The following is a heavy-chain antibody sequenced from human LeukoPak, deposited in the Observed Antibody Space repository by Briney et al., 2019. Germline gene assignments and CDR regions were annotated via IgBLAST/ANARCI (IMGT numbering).Heavy chain of an antibody. Sequence: GGSLRLSCAASGFPVSDNYMTWVRQAPGKGLEWVSVIYNGGTTKYADSVKGRFIISRDNSKNTLYLQMSSLRPEDTAVYYCAKSDYGDYSFDKWGQGTLVTVSS. CDR1: GFPVSDNY. D-gene: IGHD4-17*01. CDR3: AKSDYGDYSFDK. V-gene: IGHV3-53*05. CDR2: IYNGGTT. J-gene: IGHJ4*02.